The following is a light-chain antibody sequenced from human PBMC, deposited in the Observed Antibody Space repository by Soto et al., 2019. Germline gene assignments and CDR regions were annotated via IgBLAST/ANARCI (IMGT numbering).Light chain of an antibody. CDR1: QSVSSRY. V-gene: IGKV3-20*01. J-gene: IGKJ5*01. Sequence: EIVLTQSPGTLSLSPGERATLSCRASQSVSSRYLAWLQQKPGQAPRLLIYAASSRATGIPDRFSGSESGADFTLTISRLEPEDSAVYYCQQYGSSPLITFGQGKRREIK. CDR3: QQYGSSPLIT. CDR2: AAS.